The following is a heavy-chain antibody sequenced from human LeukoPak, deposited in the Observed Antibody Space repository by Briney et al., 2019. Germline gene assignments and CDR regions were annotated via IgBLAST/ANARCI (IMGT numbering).Heavy chain of an antibody. D-gene: IGHD5-12*01. J-gene: IGHJ4*02. CDR3: PRVGSGYLPTGY. Sequence: QPGGSLRLSCAASGFTFSSYWLHWIRQPQAKGLVLVSRINGDGSTTSHADSVQGRLRISRDNAKNTLYLQMKRLRAADAAVYYCPRVGSGYLPTGYWGQGTLVTVSS. CDR1: GFTFSSYW. CDR2: INGDGSTT. V-gene: IGHV3-74*01.